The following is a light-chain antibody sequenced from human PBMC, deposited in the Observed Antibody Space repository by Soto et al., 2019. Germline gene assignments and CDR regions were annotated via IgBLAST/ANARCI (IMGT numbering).Light chain of an antibody. V-gene: IGKV3-20*01. CDR3: LQYGSSPIT. CDR1: QSVTSSY. CDR2: GAS. J-gene: IGKJ5*01. Sequence: EIVLTQSPGTLSLSPGERATLSCRASQSVTSSYLAWYQHKSGQAPRLLIYGASSGATDIPDRFSGSGSGTDFTLTISRLEPEDFAVYYCLQYGSSPITFGQGTRLEIK.